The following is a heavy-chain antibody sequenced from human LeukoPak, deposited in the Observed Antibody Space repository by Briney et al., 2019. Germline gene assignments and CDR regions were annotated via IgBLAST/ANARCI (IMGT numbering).Heavy chain of an antibody. CDR3: ARHIAAAGTFDY. Sequence: SETLSLTCTVSGGSISSYYWSWIRQPPGKGLEWIGYIYTSGSTNHNPSLKSRVTISVDTSKNQFSLKLSSVTAADTAVYYCARHIAAAGTFDYWGQGTLVTVSS. V-gene: IGHV4-4*09. CDR2: IYTSGST. J-gene: IGHJ4*02. D-gene: IGHD6-13*01. CDR1: GGSISSYY.